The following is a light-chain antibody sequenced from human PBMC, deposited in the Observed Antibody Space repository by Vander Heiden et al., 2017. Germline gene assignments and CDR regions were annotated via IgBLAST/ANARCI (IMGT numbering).Light chain of an antibody. Sequence: DIQMPQSPSSVSASVGDRVTITCRASQNVGNWLAWYQQKPGKAPRLLIYAASSLHSGVPSRFSGSGSGTDFTLTISSLQPEDFATYSCQQSYSLPYTFGQGTKLEIK. CDR1: QNVGNW. J-gene: IGKJ2*01. CDR2: AAS. CDR3: QQSYSLPYT. V-gene: IGKV1-12*01.